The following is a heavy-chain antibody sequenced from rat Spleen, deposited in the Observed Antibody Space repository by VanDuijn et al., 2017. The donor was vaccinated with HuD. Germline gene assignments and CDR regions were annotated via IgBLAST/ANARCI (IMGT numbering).Heavy chain of an antibody. D-gene: IGHD5-1*01. J-gene: IGHJ1*01. CDR2: ITNAAGKV. CDR3: TRQSQLGWFFDF. CDR1: GFTFNNYW. V-gene: IGHV5-31*01. Sequence: EVQLVESGGGLVQPGGSLKLSCVASGFTFNNYWMTWIRQAPGKGLEWVASITNAAGKVHYPDSVKGRFTISRDTAQNTLYLQMNSPTSEDTATYFCTRQSQLGWFFDFWGPGTMVTVSS.